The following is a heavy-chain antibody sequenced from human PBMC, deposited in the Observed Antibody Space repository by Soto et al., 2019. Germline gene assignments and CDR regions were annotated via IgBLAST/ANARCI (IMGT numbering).Heavy chain of an antibody. CDR1: GFTFSSYA. CDR3: AKWVEGALGRIDY. V-gene: IGHV3-23*01. J-gene: IGHJ4*02. D-gene: IGHD1-26*01. Sequence: EVQLLESGGGLVQPGGSLRLSCAASGFTFSSYAMSWVRQAPGKGLEWVSAVSGSGDNTYYADSVKGRFTISRDNSKNTLFLQMNSLRDEDTAVYYCAKWVEGALGRIDYWGQGTLVTVSS. CDR2: VSGSGDNT.